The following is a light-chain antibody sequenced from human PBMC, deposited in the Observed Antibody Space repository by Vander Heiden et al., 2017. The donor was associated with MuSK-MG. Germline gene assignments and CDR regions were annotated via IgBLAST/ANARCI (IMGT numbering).Light chain of an antibody. Sequence: SYDLTQPPSVSVSPGQTASITCSGERLVNGFASWYQQKPGQSPLLLIYHDKKRPSGIPELSSSSTYGTTTPLTISGTETVEEAYYFYPTCDSSVVFGGGTKLTVL. V-gene: IGLV3-1*01. CDR1: RLVNGF. CDR3: PTCDSSVV. J-gene: IGLJ2*01. CDR2: HDK.